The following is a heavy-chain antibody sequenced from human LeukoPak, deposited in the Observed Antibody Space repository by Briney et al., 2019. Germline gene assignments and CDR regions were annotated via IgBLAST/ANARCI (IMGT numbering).Heavy chain of an antibody. CDR1: GFTFSSYA. V-gene: IGHV3-23*01. CDR2: ISGSGGST. CDR3: AKDPLIYGSWYSTYYFDY. Sequence: PGGSLRLSCAASGFTFSSYAMSWVRQAPGKGLEWVSAISGSGGSTYYADSVKGRFTVSRDNSKNTLYLQMNSLRAEDTAVYYCAKDPLIYGSWYSTYYFDYWGQGTLVTVSS. J-gene: IGHJ4*02. D-gene: IGHD6-13*01.